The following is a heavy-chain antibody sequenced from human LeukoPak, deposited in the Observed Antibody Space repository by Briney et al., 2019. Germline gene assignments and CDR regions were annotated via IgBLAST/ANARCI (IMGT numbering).Heavy chain of an antibody. V-gene: IGHV4-4*07. Sequence: PSETLSLTCTVSGGSISSYYWSWIRQPAGKGLEWIGRIYNSGSTNYNPSLKSRVTMSVDTSKNQFSLKLSSVTAADTAVYYCARIGYYDILTGQTGTYYFDYWGQGTLVTVSS. CDR2: IYNSGST. CDR3: ARIGYYDILTGQTGTYYFDY. J-gene: IGHJ4*02. D-gene: IGHD3-9*01. CDR1: GGSISSYY.